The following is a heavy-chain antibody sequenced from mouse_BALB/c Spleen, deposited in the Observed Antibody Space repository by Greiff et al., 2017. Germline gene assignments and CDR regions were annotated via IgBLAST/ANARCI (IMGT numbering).Heavy chain of an antibody. Sequence: QVQLQQSGAELARPGASVKLSCKASGYTFTDYYINWVKQRTGQGLEWIGEIYPGSGNTYYNEKFKGKATLTADKSSSTAYMQLSSLTSEDSAVYFCASPLLGYYAMDYWGQGTSVTVSS. CDR1: GYTFTDYY. J-gene: IGHJ4*01. CDR2: IYPGSGNT. V-gene: IGHV1-77*01. D-gene: IGHD2-1*01. CDR3: ASPLLGYYAMDY.